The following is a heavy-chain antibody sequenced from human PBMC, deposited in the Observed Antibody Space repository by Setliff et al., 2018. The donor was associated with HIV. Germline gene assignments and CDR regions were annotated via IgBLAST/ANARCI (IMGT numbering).Heavy chain of an antibody. J-gene: IGHJ5*02. CDR1: GGSFGDYH. Sequence: PSETLSLTCTLSGGSFGDYHWSWIRQPAGRGLEWIGRIFRSGTTDYKFSLKSRVTISIDTSRNQFSLRLTSVTAEDTAVYYCARDRHYSGLGSYGPWGPGTLVTDSS. CDR3: ARDRHYSGLGSYGP. V-gene: IGHV4-4*07. D-gene: IGHD3-10*01. CDR2: IFRSGTT.